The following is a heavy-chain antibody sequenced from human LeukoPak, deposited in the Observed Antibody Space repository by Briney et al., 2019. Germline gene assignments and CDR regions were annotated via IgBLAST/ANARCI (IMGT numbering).Heavy chain of an antibody. D-gene: IGHD3-22*01. J-gene: IGHJ3*02. CDR1: GFTFDDYA. V-gene: IGHV3-9*01. CDR3: AKARKAPTYYYDSSGYRGQAFDI. Sequence: GRSLRLSCAASGFTFDDYAMHWVRQAPGKGLEWVSGISWNSGSIGYAGSVKGRFTISRDNAKNSLYLQMNSLRAEDTALYYCAKARKAPTYYYDSSGYRGQAFDIWGQGTMVTVSS. CDR2: ISWNSGSI.